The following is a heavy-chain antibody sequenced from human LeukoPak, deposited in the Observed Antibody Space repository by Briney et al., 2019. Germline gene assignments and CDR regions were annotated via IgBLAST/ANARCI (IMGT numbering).Heavy chain of an antibody. Sequence: PGGSLRVSCAASGFTFSFYAMSWVRQAPGKGLEWVAGITSSGNTTYYADPVKGRFTISRDNAKNTLYLQMNSLRAEDTAVYYCARVQGHPPNGLDIWGQGTMVTVSS. D-gene: IGHD2-8*01. CDR1: GFTFSFYA. CDR3: ARVQGHPPNGLDI. J-gene: IGHJ3*02. CDR2: ITSSGNTT. V-gene: IGHV3-23*01.